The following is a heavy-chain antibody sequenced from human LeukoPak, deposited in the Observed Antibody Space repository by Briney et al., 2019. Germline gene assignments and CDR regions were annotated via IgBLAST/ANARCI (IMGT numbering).Heavy chain of an antibody. V-gene: IGHV3-30*18. Sequence: PGGSLRLSCAASGFTFSSYGMHWVRQAPGKGLEWVAVISYDGSNKYYADSVKGRFTISRDNPKNTLYLQMNSLRAEDTAVYYCAKAGGWFGELLQTSADNWFDPWGQGTLVTVSS. D-gene: IGHD3-10*01. CDR1: GFTFSSYG. CDR3: AKAGGWFGELLQTSADNWFDP. CDR2: ISYDGSNK. J-gene: IGHJ5*02.